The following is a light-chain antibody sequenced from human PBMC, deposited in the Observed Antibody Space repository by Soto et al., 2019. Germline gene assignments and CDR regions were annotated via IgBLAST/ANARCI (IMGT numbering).Light chain of an antibody. CDR3: QQYNSYSWT. Sequence: DMQMTQSPSTLSASVGDRVTITCRASQSVNNDLAWYQQKPGKAPKLLIYEASKLESGVPSRFSGSGSATEFSLTISSLQPDDSATYYCQQYNSYSWTFGQGTNVEIK. CDR2: EAS. V-gene: IGKV1-5*03. J-gene: IGKJ1*01. CDR1: QSVNND.